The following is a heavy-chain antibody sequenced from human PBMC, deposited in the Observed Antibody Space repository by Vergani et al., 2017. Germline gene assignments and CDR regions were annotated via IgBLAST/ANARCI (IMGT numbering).Heavy chain of an antibody. Sequence: VESGGGLVQPGGSLRLSCTVSGFTFSSNDFHWVRQTAGKGLEWVSSIGVDGDRYYSDSVKGRFTISRDNAKNSLYLQMNSLRAEDTAVYYCARDYIVVVPAATYYYMDVWGKGTTVTVSS. D-gene: IGHD2-2*01. CDR2: IGVDGDR. J-gene: IGHJ6*03. CDR3: ARDYIVVVPAATYYYMDV. CDR1: GFTFSSND. V-gene: IGHV3-13*01.